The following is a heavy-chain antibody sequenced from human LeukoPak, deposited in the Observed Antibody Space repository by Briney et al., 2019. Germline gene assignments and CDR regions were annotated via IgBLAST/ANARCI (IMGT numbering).Heavy chain of an antibody. CDR1: GGSISSGGYS. V-gene: IGHV4-30-2*01. J-gene: IGHJ4*02. Sequence: SQTLSLTCAVSGGSISSGGYSWSWIRQPPGKGLEWIGYIYHSGSTYYNPSLKSRVTISVDTSKNQFSLKLSSVTAADTAVYYCASTHRRNYYDSSGYLDCWGQGTLVTVSS. CDR3: ASTHRRNYYDSSGYLDC. CDR2: IYHSGST. D-gene: IGHD3-22*01.